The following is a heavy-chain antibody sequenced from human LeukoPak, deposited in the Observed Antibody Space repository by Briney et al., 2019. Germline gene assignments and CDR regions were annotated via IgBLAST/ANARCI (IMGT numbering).Heavy chain of an antibody. J-gene: IGHJ3*02. D-gene: IGHD3-3*01. Sequence: GGSLRLSCAASGFTFSSYWMHWVRQAPGKGLVWVSRINSDGSSTSYADSVKGRFTISRDNAKNTLYLQMNSLRAEDTAVYYCARVSGYYDSYDAFDIWGQGTMVTVSS. CDR2: INSDGSST. CDR1: GFTFSSYW. V-gene: IGHV3-74*01. CDR3: ARVSGYYDSYDAFDI.